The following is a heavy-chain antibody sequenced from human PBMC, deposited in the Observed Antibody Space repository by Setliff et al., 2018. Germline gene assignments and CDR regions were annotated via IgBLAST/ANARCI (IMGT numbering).Heavy chain of an antibody. J-gene: IGHJ6*03. V-gene: IGHV7-4-1*02. CDR1: GYTFSSYA. CDR2: INTNTGNP. D-gene: IGHD4-4*01. CDR3: ARASRFGTTVWKGDYYMDV. Sequence: ASVKVSCKASGYTFSSYAMGWMRQAPGQRLEWMGWINTNTGNPSFAQDFTGRLVFSLDTSVSTAYLQISSLKAEDSAVYYCARASRFGTTVWKGDYYMDVWGKGTTVTVSS.